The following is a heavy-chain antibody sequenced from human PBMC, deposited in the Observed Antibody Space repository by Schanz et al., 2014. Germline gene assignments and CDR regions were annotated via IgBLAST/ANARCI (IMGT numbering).Heavy chain of an antibody. CDR1: GGSISSTHW. CDR2: IHHSGST. J-gene: IGHJ4*02. D-gene: IGHD3-10*01. CDR3: ARAPSSSASYFGSGFDY. Sequence: QVQLQESGPGLVKPSETLSLTCAVSGGSISSTHWWTWVRQSPGKGLEWIAEIHHSGSTRYNPSLNSRVTMSVDESKNQFSVNLNSVTAADTALYYCARAPSSSASYFGSGFDYWGQGTLVTVSS. V-gene: IGHV4-4*02.